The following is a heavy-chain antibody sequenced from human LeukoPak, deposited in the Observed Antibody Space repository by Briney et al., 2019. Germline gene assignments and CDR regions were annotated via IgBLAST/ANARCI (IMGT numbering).Heavy chain of an antibody. D-gene: IGHD6-6*01. V-gene: IGHV1-69*05. J-gene: IGHJ3*02. CDR2: IIPIFGTA. CDR1: GGTFSSYA. CDR3: ARGAARLDTFDI. Sequence: SVKVSCKASGGTFSSYAISWVRQAPGQGLEWMGGIIPIFGTANYAQKFQGRVTITTDESTSTAYMELSSLRSEDTAVYYCARGAARLDTFDIWGQGTMVTVSS.